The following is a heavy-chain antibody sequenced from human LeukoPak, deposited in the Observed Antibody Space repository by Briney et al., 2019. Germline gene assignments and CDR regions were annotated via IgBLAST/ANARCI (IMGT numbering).Heavy chain of an antibody. V-gene: IGHV1-69*13. CDR2: VTPIFGAA. CDR3: ARGGGISHYYYYMDV. J-gene: IGHJ6*03. D-gene: IGHD6-13*01. CDR1: GGTFSTDV. Sequence: ASVKVSCKASGGTFSTDVISWVRQAPGQGLEWVGGVTPIFGAANYAEKFQDRVTITADESTSTAYMELSSLRFEDTAVYYCARGGGISHYYYYMDVWGKGTTVTISS.